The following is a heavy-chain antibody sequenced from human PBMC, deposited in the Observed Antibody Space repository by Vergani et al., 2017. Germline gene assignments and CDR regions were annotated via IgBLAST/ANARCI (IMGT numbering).Heavy chain of an antibody. CDR2: IYYSGST. D-gene: IGHD3-9*01. Sequence: QVQLQESGPGLVKPSETLSLTCTVSGGSISSYYWSWIRQPPGKGLEWIGYIYYSGSTNYNPSLKSRVTISVDTSKNQFSLKLSSVTAADTAVYYCARLDLRDGILTGSVFDYWGQGTLVTVSS. V-gene: IGHV4-59*01. CDR1: GGSISSYY. J-gene: IGHJ4*02. CDR3: ARLDLRDGILTGSVFDY.